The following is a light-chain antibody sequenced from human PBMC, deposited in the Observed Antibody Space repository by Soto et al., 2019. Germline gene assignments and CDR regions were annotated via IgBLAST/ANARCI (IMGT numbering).Light chain of an antibody. J-gene: IGKJ4*01. Sequence: EIVLTQSPATLSLSPGETATLSCRASQSVSSYLAWFQQKPGQAPRLLIYDASTRATGIPARFTGSGSGTDFTLTISSLEPEDFAVYYCQQRSNWPPALTFGGGTKVEIK. V-gene: IGKV3-11*01. CDR3: QQRSNWPPALT. CDR2: DAS. CDR1: QSVSSY.